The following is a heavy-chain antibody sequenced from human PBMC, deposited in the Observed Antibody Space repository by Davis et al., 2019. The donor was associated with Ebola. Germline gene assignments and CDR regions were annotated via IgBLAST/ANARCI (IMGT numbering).Heavy chain of an antibody. CDR3: ARDLIIVGDTDGWLDP. V-gene: IGHV6-1*01. CDR1: GDSVSRDSAA. CDR2: TYYNSRWYN. Sequence: SQTLSLTFAISGDSVSRDSAAWNWIRQSPSRGLEWLGRTYYNSRWYNDYAEDVRSRITINADTSKNQITLQLKSVTPEDTAVYYCARDLIIVGDTDGWLDPWGQGTLVTVSS. J-gene: IGHJ5*02. D-gene: IGHD3-22*01.